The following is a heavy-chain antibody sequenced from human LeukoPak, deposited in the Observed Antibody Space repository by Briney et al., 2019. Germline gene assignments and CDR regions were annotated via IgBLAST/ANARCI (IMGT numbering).Heavy chain of an antibody. CDR3: TRLRTGGINHSFDAFDI. CDR1: GFTLSGSA. V-gene: IGHV3-73*01. Sequence: GGSLRLSCAASGFTLSGSAMHWVRQASGKGLEWVGRIRSKANSYATAYAASVKGRFTISRDDSKNTAYLQMNSLKTEDTAVYYCTRLRTGGINHSFDAFDIWGQGTMVTVSS. D-gene: IGHD1-14*01. J-gene: IGHJ3*02. CDR2: IRSKANSYAT.